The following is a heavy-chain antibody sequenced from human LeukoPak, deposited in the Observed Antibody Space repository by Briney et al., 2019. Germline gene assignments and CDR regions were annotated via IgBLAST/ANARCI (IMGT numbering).Heavy chain of an antibody. J-gene: IGHJ5*02. CDR3: AKGSVVAGSKSLTYHWFDP. Sequence: ASVKVACKASGYAFTGYYIHWVRQAPGQGLEWMGWINPNSGGTKYAQKFQGRVTMTRDTSTTTAYMGLSRLRSDDTAVYYCAKGSVVAGSKSLTYHWFDPWGQGTLVTVSS. D-gene: IGHD6-19*01. CDR2: INPNSGGT. CDR1: GYAFTGYY. V-gene: IGHV1-2*02.